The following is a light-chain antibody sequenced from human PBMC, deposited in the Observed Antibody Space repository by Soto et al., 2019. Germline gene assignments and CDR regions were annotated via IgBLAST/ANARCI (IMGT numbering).Light chain of an antibody. Sequence: DIQMTQSPSSLSASVGDRVTITCRTSQSVTTFLNWYQQKPGEAPKLLIYRASTVQNGVPSRFTGSGYGADFALTISSLQPEDFATYYCQQSYNSPRTFCQGTKV. V-gene: IGKV1-39*01. J-gene: IGKJ1*01. CDR1: QSVTTF. CDR2: RAS. CDR3: QQSYNSPRT.